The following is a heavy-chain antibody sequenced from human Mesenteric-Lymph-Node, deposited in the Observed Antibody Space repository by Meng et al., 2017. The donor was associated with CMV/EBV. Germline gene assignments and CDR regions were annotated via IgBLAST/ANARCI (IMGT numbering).Heavy chain of an antibody. CDR3: ARGSSYDILTGYFDY. J-gene: IGHJ4*02. D-gene: IGHD3-9*01. V-gene: IGHV4-34*01. CDR1: GGSFSGHY. CDR2: INHSGST. Sequence: QVQLHQWVAGPLKPSETLSGTWAVYGGSFSGHYWNWIRQSPEKGLEWIGEINHSGSTTYNPSFTSRIIISVDTSTNQISLNMSSVTAAETAVYYCARGSSYDILTGYFDYWGQGALVTVSS.